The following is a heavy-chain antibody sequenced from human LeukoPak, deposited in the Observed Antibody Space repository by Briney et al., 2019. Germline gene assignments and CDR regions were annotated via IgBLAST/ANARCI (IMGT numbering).Heavy chain of an antibody. D-gene: IGHD1-26*01. CDR1: GFTFSSYA. CDR2: ISYDGSNK. J-gene: IGHJ4*02. Sequence: PGRSLRLSCAASGFTFSSYATHWVRQAPGKGLEWVAVISYDGSNKYYADSVKGRFTISRDNSKNTLYLQMNSLRAEDTAVYYCAGDPTPWELLYYFDYWGQGTLVTVSS. V-gene: IGHV3-30-3*01. CDR3: AGDPTPWELLYYFDY.